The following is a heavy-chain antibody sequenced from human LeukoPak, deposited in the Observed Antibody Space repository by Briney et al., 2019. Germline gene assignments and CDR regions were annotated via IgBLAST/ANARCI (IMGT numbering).Heavy chain of an antibody. CDR2: ISSSSSYI. Sequence: PGGSLRLSCAASRFTFSSYSMNWVRQVPGKGLEWVSSISSSSSYIYYADSVKGRFTISRDNAKNSLYLQMNSLRAEDTAVYYCASPLGATTGDYWGQGTLVTVSS. CDR1: RFTFSSYS. D-gene: IGHD1-26*01. V-gene: IGHV3-21*01. CDR3: ASPLGATTGDY. J-gene: IGHJ4*02.